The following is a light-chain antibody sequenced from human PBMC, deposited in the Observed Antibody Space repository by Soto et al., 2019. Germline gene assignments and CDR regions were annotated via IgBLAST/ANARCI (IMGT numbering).Light chain of an antibody. CDR1: QGISSF. CDR3: LQHNSYPWT. J-gene: IGKJ1*01. Sequence: DVQMTQSPSSLSASVGDRVTITCRASQGISSFLAWYQQIPGKVPKVLIYAASSLQSGVPSRFSGSGAGTEFTLTISSLQPEDFATYYCLQHNSYPWTFGQGTKVDIK. V-gene: IGKV1-17*01. CDR2: AAS.